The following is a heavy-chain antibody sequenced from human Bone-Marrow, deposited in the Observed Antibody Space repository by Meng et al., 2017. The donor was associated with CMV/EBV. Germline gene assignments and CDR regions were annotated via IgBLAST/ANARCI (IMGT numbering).Heavy chain of an antibody. D-gene: IGHD3-10*01. J-gene: IGHJ6*02. CDR2: IKQDGSEK. CDR1: GFPFSNAW. V-gene: IGHV3-7*01. Sequence: GESLKISCTASGFPFSNAWMNWVRQAPGKGLEWVANIKQDGSEKYYVDSVKGRFTISRDNAKNSLYLQMNSLRAEDTAVYYCARGTGLLWSTYGMDVWGQGTTVTVSS. CDR3: ARGTGLLWSTYGMDV.